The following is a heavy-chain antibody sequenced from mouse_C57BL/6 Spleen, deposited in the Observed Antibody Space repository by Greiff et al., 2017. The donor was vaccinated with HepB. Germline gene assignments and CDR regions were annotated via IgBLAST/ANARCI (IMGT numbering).Heavy chain of an antibody. CDR3: ARRGYYKDAMDY. V-gene: IGHV1-66*01. J-gene: IGHJ4*01. D-gene: IGHD2-3*01. CDR2: IYPGSGNT. Sequence: VQLQESGPELVKPGASVKISCKASGYSFTSYYIHWVKQRPGQGLEWIGWIYPGSGNTKYNEKFKGKATLTADTSSSTAYMQLSSLTSEDSAVYYCARRGYYKDAMDYWGQGTSVTVSS. CDR1: GYSFTSYY.